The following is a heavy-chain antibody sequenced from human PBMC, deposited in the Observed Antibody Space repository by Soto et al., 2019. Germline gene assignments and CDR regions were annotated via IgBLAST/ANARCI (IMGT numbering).Heavy chain of an antibody. Sequence: QVQLQQWGAGLLKPSETLSLTCAVYGGSFSGYYWSWIRQPPGKGLEWIGKINHSGSTNYNPSLKSRVTISVDTSKNQFSLKLSSVTAADTAVYYCARTRVVAPMAHAFDIWGQGTMVTVSS. J-gene: IGHJ3*02. CDR1: GGSFSGYY. V-gene: IGHV4-34*01. D-gene: IGHD3-22*01. CDR2: INHSGST. CDR3: ARTRVVAPMAHAFDI.